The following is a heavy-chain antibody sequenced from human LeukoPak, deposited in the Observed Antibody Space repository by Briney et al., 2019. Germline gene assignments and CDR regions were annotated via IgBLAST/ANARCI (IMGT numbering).Heavy chain of an antibody. V-gene: IGHV1-46*01. CDR2: INPSGGST. J-gene: IGHJ6*03. Sequence: ASVKVSCKASGYTFTGYYMHWVRQAPGQGLEWMGIINPSGGSTSYAQKFQGRVTMTRDMSTSTVYMELSSLRSEDTAVYYCARDGGYCSSTSCSNYYYYYMDVWGKGTTVTVSS. D-gene: IGHD2-2*01. CDR3: ARDGGYCSSTSCSNYYYYYMDV. CDR1: GYTFTGYY.